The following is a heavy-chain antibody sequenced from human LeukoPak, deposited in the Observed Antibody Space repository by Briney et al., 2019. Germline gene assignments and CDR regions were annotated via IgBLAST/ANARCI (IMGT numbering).Heavy chain of an antibody. D-gene: IGHD1-14*01. CDR2: ISYDGTNK. CDR1: GFTFSSYA. Sequence: PGGSLRLSCAASGFTFSSYAMHWVRQAPGKRLEWVAVISYDGTNKYYADSVKGRFTISRDNSKNTLYLQMSSLRAEDTAVCYCARDRARMGPDGMDVWGQGTTVTVSS. CDR3: ARDRARMGPDGMDV. J-gene: IGHJ6*02. V-gene: IGHV3-30-3*01.